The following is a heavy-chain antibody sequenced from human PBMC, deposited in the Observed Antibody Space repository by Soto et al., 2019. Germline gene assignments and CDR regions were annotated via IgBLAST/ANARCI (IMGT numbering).Heavy chain of an antibody. V-gene: IGHV1-8*01. Sequence: ASVKVSCKASGYTFTSYDINWVRQATGQGLGRMGCMNPNSANAGYAQTRDGTVTTTRHASVSTACIELSSLRSENTSVSYWARVFSRCWFRRRHAFHIWGQGTMAPVSS. CDR1: GYTFTSYD. CDR3: ARVFSRCWFRRRHAFHI. CDR2: MNPNSANA. J-gene: IGHJ3*02. D-gene: IGHD6-13*01.